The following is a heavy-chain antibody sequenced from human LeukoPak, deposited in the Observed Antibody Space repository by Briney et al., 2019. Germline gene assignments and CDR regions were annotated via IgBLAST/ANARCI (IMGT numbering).Heavy chain of an antibody. V-gene: IGHV1-46*01. CDR1: GYTFTRYY. D-gene: IGHD2-21*01. CDR3: AREFRGGYFDY. CDR2: IDPSGGST. Sequence: ASVKVSCKASGYTFTRYYMHWVRQGPGQGLEWMGIIDPSGGSTSYAQKFQGRVTMTRDTSTSTVYMELSGLRSEDTAVYYCAREFRGGYFDYWGQGTLVTVSS. J-gene: IGHJ4*02.